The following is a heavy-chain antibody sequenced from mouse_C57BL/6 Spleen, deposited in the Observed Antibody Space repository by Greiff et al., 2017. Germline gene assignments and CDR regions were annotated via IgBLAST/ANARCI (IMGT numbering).Heavy chain of an antibody. Sequence: QVQLQQPGAELVRPGTSVKLSCKASGYTFTSYWMHWVKQRPGQGLEWIGVIDPSDSYTNYNQKFKGKATLTVDTSSSTAYMQLSSLTSEDSAVYYWARGGNYYGSNFDYWGQGTTLTVSS. CDR2: IDPSDSYT. CDR3: ARGGNYYGSNFDY. CDR1: GYTFTSYW. J-gene: IGHJ2*01. V-gene: IGHV1-59*01. D-gene: IGHD1-1*01.